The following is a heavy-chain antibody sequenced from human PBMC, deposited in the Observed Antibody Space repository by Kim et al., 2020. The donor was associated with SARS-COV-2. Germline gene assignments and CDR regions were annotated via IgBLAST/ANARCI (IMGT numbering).Heavy chain of an antibody. V-gene: IGHV4-59*08. CDR3: ARHDGSSGRKTPMGYYFDY. Sequence: SRVTISVDTSKNQFSLKLSSVTAADTAVYYCARHDGSSGRKTPMGYYFDYWGQGTLVTVSS. J-gene: IGHJ4*02. D-gene: IGHD3-22*01.